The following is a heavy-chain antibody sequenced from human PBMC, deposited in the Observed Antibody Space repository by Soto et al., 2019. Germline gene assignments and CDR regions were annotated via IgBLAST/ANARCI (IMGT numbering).Heavy chain of an antibody. CDR1: GASISSGDCA. J-gene: IGHJ4*02. D-gene: IGHD3-16*01. CDR2: IYNSGGS. Sequence: QLQLQESGSGLVKPSQTLSLTCVVSGASISSGDCAWNWVRQPPGKGLEWLGYIYNSGGSYYNPSLKGRVTISLDRSKNHFSLRLNSVTAADTALYFCARGDKNNDYYFDHWGQGTLVTVTS. CDR3: ARGDKNNDYYFDH. V-gene: IGHV4-30-2*01.